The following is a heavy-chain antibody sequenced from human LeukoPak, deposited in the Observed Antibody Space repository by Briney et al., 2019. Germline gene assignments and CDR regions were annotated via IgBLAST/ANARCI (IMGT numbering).Heavy chain of an antibody. V-gene: IGHV1-2*02. CDR2: INPNSGGT. Sequence: ASVKVSCKASGYTFTGYYMHWARQAPGQGLEWMGWINPNSGGTNYAQKFQGRVTMTRDTSISTAYMELSRLRSDDTAVYYCARIAAAGTLEYFQHWGQGTLVTVSS. CDR3: ARIAAAGTLEYFQH. CDR1: GYTFTGYY. D-gene: IGHD6-13*01. J-gene: IGHJ1*01.